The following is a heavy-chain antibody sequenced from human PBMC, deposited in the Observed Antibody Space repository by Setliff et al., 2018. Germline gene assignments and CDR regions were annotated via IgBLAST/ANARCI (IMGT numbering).Heavy chain of an antibody. Sequence: ASVKVSCKASGYTFTNYYIHWVRQAPGQGLEWVGIINPSGGSTSYAQKFQGRVTITRNTSISTAYMELSSLRSEDTAVYYCARGGSSWYARFDYWGQGSLVTVSS. D-gene: IGHD6-13*01. J-gene: IGHJ4*02. V-gene: IGHV1-46*01. CDR1: GYTFTNYY. CDR3: ARGGSSWYARFDY. CDR2: INPSGGST.